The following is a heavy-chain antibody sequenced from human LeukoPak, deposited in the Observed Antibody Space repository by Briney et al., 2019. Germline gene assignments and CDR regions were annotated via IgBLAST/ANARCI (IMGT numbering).Heavy chain of an antibody. CDR1: GDYISSSSYY. CDR3: ARRRYYDSTGYLD. Sequence: PSETLSLTCTLSGDYISSSSYYWGWIRQPPGKGLEWIGDIYYSGSTYYNASPKGRVSISIDTSNNHFSLHLRSLTAADTALYYCARRRYYDSTGYLDWGHGTLVTVSS. V-gene: IGHV4-39*02. J-gene: IGHJ1*01. D-gene: IGHD3-22*01. CDR2: IYYSGST.